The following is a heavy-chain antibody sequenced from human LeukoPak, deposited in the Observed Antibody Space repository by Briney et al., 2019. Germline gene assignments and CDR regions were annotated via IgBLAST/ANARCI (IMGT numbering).Heavy chain of an antibody. V-gene: IGHV1-46*01. Sequence: SVKVSCKSSGYTFTSYYMYWVRQAPGQGLEWMGIINPSGGSTSYAQKFQGRVTMTRDTSTSTVYMELSSLRSEDTAVYYCARDSGMVRGTVDYWGQGTLVTVSS. CDR3: ARDSGMVRGTVDY. CDR1: GYTFTSYY. D-gene: IGHD3-10*01. J-gene: IGHJ4*02. CDR2: INPSGGST.